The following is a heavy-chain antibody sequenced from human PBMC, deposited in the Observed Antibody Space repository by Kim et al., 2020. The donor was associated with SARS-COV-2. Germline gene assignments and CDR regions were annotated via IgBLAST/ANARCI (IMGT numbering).Heavy chain of an antibody. V-gene: IGHV1-3*01. J-gene: IGHJ4*02. CDR2: INAGNGNT. CDR3: ARDLPSSSWGNFDY. D-gene: IGHD6-13*01. Sequence: ASVKVSCKASGYTFTSYAVHWVRQAPGQRLEWMGWINAGNGNTKYSQKFQGRVTITRDTSASTAYMELSSLRSEDTAVYYCARDLPSSSWGNFDYWGQGTLVTVSS. CDR1: GYTFTSYA.